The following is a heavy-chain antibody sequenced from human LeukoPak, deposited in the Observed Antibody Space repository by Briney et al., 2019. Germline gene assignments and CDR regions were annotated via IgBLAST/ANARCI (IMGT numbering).Heavy chain of an antibody. Sequence: EASVKVSCKASGYTFTGYYIHWVRQAPGQGLEWMGWINPNSGGTNYAQKFQGRVTMTRDTSITTAYMDLSRLKSDDTAVYYCARTPREYQLPSDYWGQGTLVTVSS. CDR2: INPNSGGT. V-gene: IGHV1-2*02. J-gene: IGHJ4*02. D-gene: IGHD2-2*01. CDR3: ARTPREYQLPSDY. CDR1: GYTFTGYY.